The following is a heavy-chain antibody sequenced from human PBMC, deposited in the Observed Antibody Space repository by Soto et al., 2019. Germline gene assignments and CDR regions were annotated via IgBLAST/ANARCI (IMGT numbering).Heavy chain of an antibody. CDR2: IYYSGST. CDR3: VHHGGDPYYHDF. D-gene: IGHD4-17*01. Sequence: QVQLQESGPGLVNPSGTLSLTCAVSGGSLSSSSWWSWVRQPPGKALEWLGEIYYSGSTKYNPSLNRRVTIPADHSKNDFSLRLSSVTAADTAVYYCVHHGGDPYYHDFWGQGMLVTVSS. J-gene: IGHJ4*02. CDR1: GGSLSSSSW. V-gene: IGHV4-4*02.